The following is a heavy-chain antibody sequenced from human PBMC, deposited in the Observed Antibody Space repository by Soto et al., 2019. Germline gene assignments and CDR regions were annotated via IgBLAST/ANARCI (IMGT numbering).Heavy chain of an antibody. Sequence: PGGSLRLSCAASGFGFSGYWMHWVRQAPGKGLVWVSRTNNDGSATTYADSVRGRFTSFRDNAKDTLFLQMTSLGVEDTAVYYCAREMATISLGAFDIWGEGTMVTVSS. CDR2: TNNDGSAT. D-gene: IGHD5-12*01. CDR3: AREMATISLGAFDI. V-gene: IGHV3-74*01. CDR1: GFGFSGYW. J-gene: IGHJ3*02.